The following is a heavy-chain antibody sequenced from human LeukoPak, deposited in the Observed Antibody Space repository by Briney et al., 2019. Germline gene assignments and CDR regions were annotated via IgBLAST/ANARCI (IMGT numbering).Heavy chain of an antibody. V-gene: IGHV3-15*01. CDR1: GFTFRDAW. CDR2: IRSKTDGGTT. Sequence: GGSLRLSCAASGFTFRDAWMTWVRQAPGKGLEWVGRIRSKTDGGTTDYAVSVQGRFTISRDDSKNTLYLQMNSLKTEDTAVYYCTTGRYYGSGSYYLDDWGQGTLVTVSS. D-gene: IGHD3-10*01. CDR3: TTGRYYGSGSYYLDD. J-gene: IGHJ4*02.